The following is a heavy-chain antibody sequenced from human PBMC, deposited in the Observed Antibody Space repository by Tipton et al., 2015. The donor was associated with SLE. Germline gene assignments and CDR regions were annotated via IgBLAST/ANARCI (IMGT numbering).Heavy chain of an antibody. J-gene: IGHJ4*02. CDR1: GFTFNNYA. V-gene: IGHV3-30*04. D-gene: IGHD2-15*01. CDR2: IAYDGRDE. Sequence: SLRLSCAASGFTFNNYAMHWVRQAPGKGLEWVALIAYDGRDESYADSVKGRFTISRGNSENTLFLQMNSLRSEDTAVYYCARGRSRGTVYCSGGSCFGGNAYYFDYWGQGTLVTVSS. CDR3: ARGRSRGTVYCSGGSCFGGNAYYFDY.